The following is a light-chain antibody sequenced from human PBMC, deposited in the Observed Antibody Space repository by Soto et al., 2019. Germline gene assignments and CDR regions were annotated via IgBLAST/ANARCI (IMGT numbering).Light chain of an antibody. CDR1: NIGAKS. V-gene: IGLV3-21*02. CDR2: DDS. J-gene: IGLJ1*01. CDR3: QVWGTSSDHP. Sequence: SYELTQPPSVSVAPGRTARITCGGNNIGAKSVLWYQQKPGQAPVVVVYDDSDRPSGIPERFSGSNSGNTATLTISGVEAGDEADYYCQVWGTSSDHPFGTGTKVTVL.